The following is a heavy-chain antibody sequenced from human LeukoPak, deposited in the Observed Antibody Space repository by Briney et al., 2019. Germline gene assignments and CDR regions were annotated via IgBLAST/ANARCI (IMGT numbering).Heavy chain of an antibody. Sequence: SETLSLTCAVYGGSFSGYYWYWIRQPAGKGLEWMGLIYTSGSTNYNPSLKSRVTMSVDTSKNQFSLKLSSVTAADTAVYYCARGGIGNAFDIWGQGTMVTVSS. CDR3: ARGGIGNAFDI. J-gene: IGHJ3*02. V-gene: IGHV4-59*10. D-gene: IGHD3-16*01. CDR2: IYTSGST. CDR1: GGSFSGYY.